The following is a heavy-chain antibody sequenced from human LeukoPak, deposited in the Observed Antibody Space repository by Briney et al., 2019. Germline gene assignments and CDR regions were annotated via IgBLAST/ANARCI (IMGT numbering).Heavy chain of an antibody. V-gene: IGHV4-39*01. CDR1: GGSISSSYY. D-gene: IGHD6-13*01. CDR3: AKLYGGSSSWYFDS. Sequence: SETLSLTCTVSGGSISSSYYWGWIRQPPGKGLEWIGSIYSSGSTYYNPSLRSRVTIFVDTSKNQFSLKLSSVTAADTAVYYCAKLYGGSSSWYFDSWGQGTLVTVSS. CDR2: IYSSGST. J-gene: IGHJ4*02.